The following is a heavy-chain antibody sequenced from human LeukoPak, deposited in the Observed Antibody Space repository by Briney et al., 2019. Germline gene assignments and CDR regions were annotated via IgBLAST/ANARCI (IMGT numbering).Heavy chain of an antibody. CDR1: GGSISSYY. CDR2: IYTSGST. J-gene: IGHJ4*02. D-gene: IGHD6-19*01. CDR3: ARDYVAGTMGFDY. Sequence: SETLSLTCTVSGGSISSYYWSWIRQPPGKGLEWIGRIYTSGSTNYNPSLKSRVTMSVDTSKNQFSLKLSSVTAADTAVYYCARDYVAGTMGFDYWGQGTLVTVSS. V-gene: IGHV4-4*07.